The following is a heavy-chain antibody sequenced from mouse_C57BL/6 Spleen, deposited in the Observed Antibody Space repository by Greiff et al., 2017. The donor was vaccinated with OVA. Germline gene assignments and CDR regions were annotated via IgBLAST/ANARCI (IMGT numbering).Heavy chain of an antibody. CDR1: GFNIKDYY. Sequence: VQLQQSGAELVRPGASVKLSCTASGFNIKDYYMHWVKQRPGQGLEWIGEIDPSDSYTNYNQKFKGKSTLTVDKSSSTAYMQLSSLTSEDSAVYYCARSPTAQATFAYWGQGTLVTVSA. J-gene: IGHJ3*01. CDR3: ARSPTAQATFAY. D-gene: IGHD3-2*02. V-gene: IGHV1-69*01. CDR2: IDPSDSYT.